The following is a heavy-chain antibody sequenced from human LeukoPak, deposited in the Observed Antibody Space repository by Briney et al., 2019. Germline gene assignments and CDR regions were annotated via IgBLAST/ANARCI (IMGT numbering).Heavy chain of an antibody. J-gene: IGHJ4*02. V-gene: IGHV4-39*01. D-gene: IGHD2-15*01. CDR3: ARVLYCSGGSCHYYFDY. Sequence: SETLSLTCTVSGGSISSGDYYWGWIRQPPGKGLEWIGSIYYSGSTYYNPSLKSRVTISVDTSKNQFSLKLSSVTAADTAVYYCARVLYCSGGSCHYYFDYWGQGTLVTVSS. CDR2: IYYSGST. CDR1: GGSISSGDYY.